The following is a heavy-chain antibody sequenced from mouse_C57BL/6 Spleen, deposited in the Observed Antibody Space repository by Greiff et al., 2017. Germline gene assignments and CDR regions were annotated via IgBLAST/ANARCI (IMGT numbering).Heavy chain of an antibody. CDR2: IYPGSGST. J-gene: IGHJ1*03. Sequence: PGQGLEWIGDIYPGSGSTNYNEKFKSMTTLTVDTSSSTAYMQLSSLTSEDSAVYYCASSSSSFDVWGTGTTVTVSS. CDR3: ASSSSSFDV. V-gene: IGHV1-55*01. D-gene: IGHD1-1*01.